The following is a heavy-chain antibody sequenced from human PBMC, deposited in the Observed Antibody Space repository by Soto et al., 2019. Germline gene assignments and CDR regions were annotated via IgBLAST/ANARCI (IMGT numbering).Heavy chain of an antibody. Sequence: GESLKISCKGSGYSFTSYWIGWVRQMPGKGLEWMGIIYPGDSDTRYSPSFQGQVTISADKSISTAYLQWSSLKASDTAMYYCARRTTIFGVVRRSFDYWGQGNLVTVAS. CDR3: ARRTTIFGVVRRSFDY. CDR1: GYSFTSYW. J-gene: IGHJ4*02. CDR2: IYPGDSDT. V-gene: IGHV5-51*01. D-gene: IGHD3-3*01.